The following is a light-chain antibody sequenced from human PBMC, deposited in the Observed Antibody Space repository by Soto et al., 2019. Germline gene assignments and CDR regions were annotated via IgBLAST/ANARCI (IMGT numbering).Light chain of an antibody. CDR1: SSDVGGYNY. J-gene: IGLJ1*01. CDR2: GVN. CDR3: SSYTSISTYV. V-gene: IGLV2-14*03. Sequence: QSALTQPASVSGSPGQSITISCTGTSSDVGGYNYVSWYQQHPGKAPKLMIYGVNNRPSGVSNRFSGSKSGNTASLTISGFQTEDDADYYCSSYTSISTYVFGTGTKVTVL.